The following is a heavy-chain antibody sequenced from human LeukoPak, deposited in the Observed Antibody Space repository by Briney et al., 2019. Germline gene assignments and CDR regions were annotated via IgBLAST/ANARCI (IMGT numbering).Heavy chain of an antibody. D-gene: IGHD3-22*01. J-gene: IGHJ5*02. CDR3: ARAGSYYYDSSGYYR. CDR1: GGSISSFY. CDR2: IYTSGST. Sequence: SETLSLTCAVSGGSISSFYWSWIRQPAGKGLEWIGRIYTSGSTNYNPSLKSRVTISVDTSKNQFSLKLSSVTAADTAVYYCARAGSYYYDSSGYYRWGQGTLVTVSS. V-gene: IGHV4-4*07.